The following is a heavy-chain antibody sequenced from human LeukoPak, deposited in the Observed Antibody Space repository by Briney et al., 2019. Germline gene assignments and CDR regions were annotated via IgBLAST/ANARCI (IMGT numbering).Heavy chain of an antibody. CDR1: GGTFSSYA. J-gene: IGHJ3*02. V-gene: IGHV1-69*05. CDR3: ARTAASYDAFDI. CDR2: IIPIFGTA. D-gene: IGHD6-13*01. Sequence: SVKASCKASGGTFSSYAISWVRQAPGQGLEWMGGIIPIFGTANYAQKFQGRVTITTDESTSTAYMELSSLRSEDTAVYYCARTAASYDAFDIWGQGTMVTVSS.